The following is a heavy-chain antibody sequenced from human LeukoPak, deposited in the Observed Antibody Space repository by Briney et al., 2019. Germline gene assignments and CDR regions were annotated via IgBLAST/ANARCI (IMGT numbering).Heavy chain of an antibody. D-gene: IGHD3-22*01. V-gene: IGHV3-33*01. CDR3: ARAIEEYYYDSSGYSLDY. J-gene: IGHJ4*02. CDR2: IWYDGSNK. CDR1: GFTFSRDG. Sequence: GGSLRLSCAASGFTFSRDGMRWVRQAPGKGLEWGAVIWYDGSNKYYADSVKGRFTISRDNSKHTLYLQMHSLRAEDTAVYYCARAIEEYYYDSSGYSLDYWGQGTLVTVSS.